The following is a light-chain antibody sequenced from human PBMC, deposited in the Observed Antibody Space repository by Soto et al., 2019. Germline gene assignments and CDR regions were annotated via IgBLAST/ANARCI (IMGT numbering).Light chain of an antibody. J-gene: IGKJ5*01. Sequence: EIVLTQSPGTLSLSPGERATLSCRASQSVSNNYLAWYQQKPGQAPRLLIYGASTRATGVTARFRGGGSGAEFTLTISSLQSEDSAVYYCQQYHKWPPITFGQGTRLEIK. V-gene: IGKV3-15*01. CDR2: GAS. CDR1: QSVSNN. CDR3: QQYHKWPPIT.